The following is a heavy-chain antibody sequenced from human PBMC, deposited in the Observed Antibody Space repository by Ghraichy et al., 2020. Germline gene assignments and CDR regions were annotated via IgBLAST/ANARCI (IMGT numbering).Heavy chain of an antibody. CDR3: AREDIVHEGTYYYYYGMDV. CDR1: GFTVSSNY. Sequence: GGSLRLSCAASGFTVSSNYMSWVRQAPGKGLEWVSVIYSGGSTYYADSVKGRFTISRDNSKNTLYLQMNSLRAEDTAVYYCAREDIVHEGTYYYYYGMDVWGQGTTVTVSS. J-gene: IGHJ6*02. V-gene: IGHV3-66*02. CDR2: IYSGGST. D-gene: IGHD2-8*01.